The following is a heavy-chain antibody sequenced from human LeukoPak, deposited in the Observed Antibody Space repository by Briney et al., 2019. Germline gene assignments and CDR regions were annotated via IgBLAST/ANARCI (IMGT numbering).Heavy chain of an antibody. CDR3: AKEQRIRHCSEGVCMEGYYFDY. Sequence: GGSLRLSCSGTGFNFNMFAINWVRQAPGKGLERVSGLSRGGGTTSYADSVEGRFTISRDNSKKTVFLQMNSLKSDDTAVYYCAKEQRIRHCSEGVCMEGYYFDYWGQGTLVTVSS. V-gene: IGHV3-23*01. CDR1: GFNFNMFA. J-gene: IGHJ4*02. CDR2: LSRGGGTT. D-gene: IGHD6-25*01.